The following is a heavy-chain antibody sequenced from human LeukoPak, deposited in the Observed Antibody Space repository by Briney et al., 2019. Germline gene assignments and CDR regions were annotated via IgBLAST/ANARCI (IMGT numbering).Heavy chain of an antibody. D-gene: IGHD6-19*01. CDR3: AKARGWYDFDY. CDR2: ISGVGGST. CDR1: GFTFSSHA. J-gene: IGHJ4*02. V-gene: IGHV3-23*01. Sequence: GGSLRLSCVASGFTFSSHAMSWVRQPQGKGLDWVSGISGVGGSTYYAGSVKGRFTISRDHSKNTVYLQMNSLRADDTAVYYCAKARGWYDFDYWGQGILVTVSS.